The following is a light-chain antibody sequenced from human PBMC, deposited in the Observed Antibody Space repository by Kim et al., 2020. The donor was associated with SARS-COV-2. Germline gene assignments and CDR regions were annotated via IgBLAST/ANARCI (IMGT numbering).Light chain of an antibody. Sequence: NVTISAPGSRSTIENNYVSWYQQLPGTAPKLLIDDNNKRPSGIPDRFSGSKSGTAATLGITGLQTGDEADYYCGTWDSSLSAVVFGGGTQLTVL. V-gene: IGLV1-51*01. CDR2: DNN. CDR3: GTWDSSLSAVV. CDR1: RSTIENNY. J-gene: IGLJ2*01.